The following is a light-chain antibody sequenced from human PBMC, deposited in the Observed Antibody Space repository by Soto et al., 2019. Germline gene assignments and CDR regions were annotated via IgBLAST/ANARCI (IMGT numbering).Light chain of an antibody. J-gene: IGLJ1*01. CDR1: SSDVGGFNY. CDR3: NSYTSSSPYV. Sequence: QSALTQPASVSGSPGQSITISCTGTSSDVGGFNYVSWYQQHPGKAPKLMIYDVTNRPSGVSYRFSGSKSGNTASLTISGLQDEDEADYYCNSYTSSSPYVFGTGTKVTVL. V-gene: IGLV2-14*03. CDR2: DVT.